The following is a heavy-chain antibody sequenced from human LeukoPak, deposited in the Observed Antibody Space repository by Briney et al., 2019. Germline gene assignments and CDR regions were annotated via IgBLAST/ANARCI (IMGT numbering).Heavy chain of an antibody. J-gene: IGHJ5*02. CDR3: ARDDYDILTGPINWFDP. Sequence: GGSLRLSCAASGFTFSSYGMHWVRQAPGKGLECVAFIRYDGSNKYYADSVKGRFTISRDNSKNTLYLQMNSLRAEDTAVYYCARDDYDILTGPINWFDPWGQGTLVTVSS. D-gene: IGHD3-9*01. V-gene: IGHV3-30*02. CDR2: IRYDGSNK. CDR1: GFTFSSYG.